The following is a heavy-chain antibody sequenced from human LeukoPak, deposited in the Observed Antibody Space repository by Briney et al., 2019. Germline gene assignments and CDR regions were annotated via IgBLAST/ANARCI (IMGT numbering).Heavy chain of an antibody. CDR2: LYSGGST. CDR3: VKDSPPRYSGSPPAY. D-gene: IGHD1-26*01. CDR1: GFTVSNNY. V-gene: IGHV3-53*01. Sequence: GGSLRLSCVVSGFTVSNNYMNWVRQAPGKGLEWVSVLYSGGSTYYTDSVKGRFTISRDNSKNTLYLQMNSLRAEDTAVYYCVKDSPPRYSGSPPAYWGQGTLVTVSS. J-gene: IGHJ4*02.